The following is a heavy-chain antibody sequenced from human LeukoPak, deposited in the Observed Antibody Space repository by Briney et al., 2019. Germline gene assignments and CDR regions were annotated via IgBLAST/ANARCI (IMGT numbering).Heavy chain of an antibody. V-gene: IGHV4-34*01. D-gene: IGHD3-9*01. CDR1: GVSFSGYY. J-gene: IGHJ4*02. Sequence: SETLSLTCAVYGVSFSGYYWSWLRQPPGKGLEWIGEINHSGSTNYNPSLKSRVTISVDTYKNLFSLKLSSVTAADTAVYYWARLPTVLRYFDRTRETFDYWGQGTLVTVSS. CDR3: ARLPTVLRYFDRTRETFDY. CDR2: INHSGST.